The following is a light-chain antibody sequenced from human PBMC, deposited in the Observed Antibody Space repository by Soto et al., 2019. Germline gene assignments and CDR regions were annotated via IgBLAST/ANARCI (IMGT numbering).Light chain of an antibody. J-gene: IGKJ4*01. V-gene: IGKV3-15*01. CDR3: QQYQSYSS. Sequence: EIVMTQSPATLSASPGERATLSCRASQSVTSKLAWYQQKPGQAPRLLIYGASTRATGIPARFSGSGSGTEFTLTISSLQPDDFATYYCQQYQSYSSFAGGTEVDIK. CDR2: GAS. CDR1: QSVTSK.